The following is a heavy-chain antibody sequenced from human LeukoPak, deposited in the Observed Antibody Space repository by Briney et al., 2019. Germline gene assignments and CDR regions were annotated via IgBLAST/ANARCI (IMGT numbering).Heavy chain of an antibody. Sequence: SETLSLTCAVYGGSFSGYYWSWIRQPPGKGLEWIGEINHSGSTYYNPSLKSRVTISVDTSKNQFSLKLSSVTAADTAVYYCAREASDSSGYYYYFDYWGQGTLATVSS. V-gene: IGHV4-34*01. J-gene: IGHJ4*02. CDR2: INHSGST. CDR1: GGSFSGYY. D-gene: IGHD3-22*01. CDR3: AREASDSSGYYYYFDY.